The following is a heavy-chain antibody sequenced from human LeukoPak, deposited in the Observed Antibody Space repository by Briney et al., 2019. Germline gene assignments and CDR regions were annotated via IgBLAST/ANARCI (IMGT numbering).Heavy chain of an antibody. CDR1: GFIFGNYW. CDR2: IKYDGSET. CDR3: ATYSTLNARDFQH. D-gene: IGHD2/OR15-2a*01. J-gene: IGHJ1*01. V-gene: IGHV3-7*01. Sequence: GGSLRLSCEASGFIFGNYWMSWVRQAPGKGLEWVANIKYDGSETYYVDSVKGRFTISRDNGKNSLYVQMNSLSVEDTAVYYCATYSTLNARDFQHWGQGTLVIVSS.